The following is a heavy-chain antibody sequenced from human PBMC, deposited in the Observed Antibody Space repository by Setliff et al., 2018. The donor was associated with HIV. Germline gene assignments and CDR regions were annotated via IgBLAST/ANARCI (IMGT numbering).Heavy chain of an antibody. V-gene: IGHV1-69-2*01. CDR2: VDPEDGET. CDR1: GYTLTDYY. CDR3: ATDNYFGSGSYYRAKGGYNYYYMAV. D-gene: IGHD3-10*01. J-gene: IGHJ6*03. Sequence: RASVKVSCKASGYTLTDYYMHWVQQAPGKGLEWMGRVDPEDGETIFAEKFQGRVTITADTSTDTAYMELSSLRSEDTAVYYCATDNYFGSGSYYRAKGGYNYYYMAVWGKGTTVTVSS.